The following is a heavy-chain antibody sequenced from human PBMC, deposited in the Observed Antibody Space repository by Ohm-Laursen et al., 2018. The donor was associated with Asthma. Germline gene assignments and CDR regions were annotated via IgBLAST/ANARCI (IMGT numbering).Heavy chain of an antibody. Sequence: SLRLSCAASGFTFSTYWMHWVRQAPGKGLVWVSRVYGDGSNTIYADSVKGRFTISRDNSKKTLYLQMNSLRVDDTAVYYCAKDRSDWLDRYAFDMWGQGTMVTVSA. CDR2: VYGDGSNT. J-gene: IGHJ3*02. CDR3: AKDRSDWLDRYAFDM. D-gene: IGHD3/OR15-3a*01. CDR1: GFTFSTYW. V-gene: IGHV3-74*01.